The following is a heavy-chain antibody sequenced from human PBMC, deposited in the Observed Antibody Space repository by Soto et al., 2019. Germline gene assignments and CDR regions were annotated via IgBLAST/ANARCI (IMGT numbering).Heavy chain of an antibody. Sequence: GGSLRLSCAASGFTFDDYAMHWVRQAPGKGLEWVSGISWNSGSIGYADSVKGRFTNSRDNAKNSLYLQMNSLRAEDTALYYCAKDFKYRSGWYWGAFDIWGQGTMVTVSS. CDR2: ISWNSGSI. V-gene: IGHV3-9*01. CDR1: GFTFDDYA. J-gene: IGHJ3*02. D-gene: IGHD6-19*01. CDR3: AKDFKYRSGWYWGAFDI.